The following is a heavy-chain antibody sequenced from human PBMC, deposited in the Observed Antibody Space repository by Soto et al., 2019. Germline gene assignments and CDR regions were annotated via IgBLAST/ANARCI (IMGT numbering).Heavy chain of an antibody. CDR1: GGSFSGYY. CDR2: INHSGST. V-gene: IGHV4-34*01. CDR3: ARGRHYGSASYGSYYGMDV. J-gene: IGHJ6*02. Sequence: SETLSLTCAVYGGSFSGYYWSWIRQPPGKGLEWIGEINHSGSTNYNPSLKSRVTISVDTSKNQFSLKLSSVTAADTAVYYCARGRHYGSASYGSYYGMDVWGQGTTVT. D-gene: IGHD3-10*01.